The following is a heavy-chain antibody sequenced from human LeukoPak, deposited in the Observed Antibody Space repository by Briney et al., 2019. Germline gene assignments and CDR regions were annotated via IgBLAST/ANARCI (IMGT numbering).Heavy chain of an antibody. Sequence: GASVKVSCKASGYTFTGYYMHWVRQAPGQGLEWMGWISAYNGNTNYAQTFQGRVTMTTDTSTSTAYMELRSLRSDDTAVYYCARGLRYFDSRFNWFDPWGQGTLVTVSS. CDR1: GYTFTGYY. CDR2: ISAYNGNT. J-gene: IGHJ5*02. CDR3: ARGLRYFDSRFNWFDP. D-gene: IGHD3-9*01. V-gene: IGHV1-18*04.